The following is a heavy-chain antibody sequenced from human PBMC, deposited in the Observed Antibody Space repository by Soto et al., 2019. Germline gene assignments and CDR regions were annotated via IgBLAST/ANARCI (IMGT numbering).Heavy chain of an antibody. CDR2: IKGDGSEK. V-gene: IGHV3-7*04. CDR1: GFTFSSHW. Sequence: EVHLVESGGDLVQPGGSLRLSCAASGFTFSSHWMSWVRQAPGKGLEWVANIKGDGSEKYYVDFVKGRFTISRDNAKNSLVRQMNRLRVEDTALYYWAKDVRWGQGTRVTVSS. J-gene: IGHJ4*02. CDR3: AKDVR.